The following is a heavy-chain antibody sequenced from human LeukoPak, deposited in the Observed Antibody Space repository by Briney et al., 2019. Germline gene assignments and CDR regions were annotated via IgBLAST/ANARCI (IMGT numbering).Heavy chain of an antibody. CDR2: IYHSGST. CDR1: GGSISSGGYS. CDR3: ARGWGYDFWSGYYGL. J-gene: IGHJ4*02. Sequence: SETLSLTCAVSGGSISSGGYSWSWIRQPPGKGLEWIGYIYHSGSTYYNPSLKSRVTISVDTSKNQFSLKLSSVTAADTAVYYCARGWGYDFWSGYYGLWGQGTLVTVSS. V-gene: IGHV4-30-2*01. D-gene: IGHD3-3*01.